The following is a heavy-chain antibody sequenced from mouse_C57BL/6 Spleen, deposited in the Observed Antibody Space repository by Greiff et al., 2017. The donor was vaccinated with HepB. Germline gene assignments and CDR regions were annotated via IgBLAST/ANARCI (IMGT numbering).Heavy chain of an antibody. CDR1: GYTFTSYW. D-gene: IGHD2-13*01. CDR3: ARKGYGDYVWFAY. V-gene: IGHV1-53*01. Sequence: QVQLQQPGTELVKPGASVKLSCKASGYTFTSYWMYWVKQRPGQGLEWIGNINPSNGGTNYNEKFKSKATLTVDKSSSTAYMQLSSLTSEDSAVYYCARKGYGDYVWFAYWGQGTLVTVSA. CDR2: INPSNGGT. J-gene: IGHJ3*01.